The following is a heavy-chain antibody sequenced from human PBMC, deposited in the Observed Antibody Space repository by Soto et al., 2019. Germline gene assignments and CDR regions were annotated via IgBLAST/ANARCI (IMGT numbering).Heavy chain of an antibody. Sequence: GGSLRLSCAASGFTFSSYAMHWVHQAPGKGLEWVAVISYDGSNKYYADSVKGRFTIFRDNSKNTLYLQMNSLRAEDTAVYYCARAPMIVVAPPDYWGQGTLVTVS. CDR2: ISYDGSNK. J-gene: IGHJ4*02. V-gene: IGHV3-30-3*01. CDR3: ARAPMIVVAPPDY. CDR1: GFTFSSYA. D-gene: IGHD3-22*01.